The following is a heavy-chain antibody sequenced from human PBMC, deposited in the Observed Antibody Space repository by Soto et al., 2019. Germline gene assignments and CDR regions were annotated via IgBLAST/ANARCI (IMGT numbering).Heavy chain of an antibody. V-gene: IGHV1-2*02. Sequence: ASVKVSCKASGYTFTGYYMHWVRQAPGQGLEWMGWINPNSGGTNYAQKFQGRVTMTRDTSISTAYMELSRLRSDDTAVYYCARDRVLRFLEWLPSHYYAMDAWGQGTKVTVS. D-gene: IGHD3-3*01. CDR1: GYTFTGYY. CDR2: INPNSGGT. CDR3: ARDRVLRFLEWLPSHYYAMDA. J-gene: IGHJ6*02.